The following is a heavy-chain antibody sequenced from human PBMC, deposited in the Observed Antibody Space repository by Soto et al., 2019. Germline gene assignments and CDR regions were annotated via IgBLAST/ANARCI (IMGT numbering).Heavy chain of an antibody. CDR1: GYTFTSYG. CDR2: ISAYNGNT. Sequence: EASVKVSCKASGYTFTSYGISWVRQAPGQGLEWMGWISAYNGNTNYAQKLQGRVTMTTDTSTSTAYMELRSLRSDDTAVYYCAREGLVVPQLGPNYYYYGMDVWGQGTTVTVSS. V-gene: IGHV1-18*04. D-gene: IGHD2-2*01. J-gene: IGHJ6*02. CDR3: AREGLVVPQLGPNYYYYGMDV.